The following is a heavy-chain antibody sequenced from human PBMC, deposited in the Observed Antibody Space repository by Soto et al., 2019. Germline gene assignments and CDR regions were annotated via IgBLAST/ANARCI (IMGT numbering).Heavy chain of an antibody. CDR2: IIPIFGTA. V-gene: IGHV1-69*12. CDR3: ARGSYSSGWYRGARVDYYGMDV. Sequence: QVQLVQSGAEVKKPGSSVKVSCKASGGTFSSYAISWVRQAPGQGLEWMGGIIPIFGTANYAQKCQGRVTITADESTSTAYMELSSLRSEDTAVYYCARGSYSSGWYRGARVDYYGMDVWGQGTTVTVSS. J-gene: IGHJ6*02. D-gene: IGHD6-19*01. CDR1: GGTFSSYA.